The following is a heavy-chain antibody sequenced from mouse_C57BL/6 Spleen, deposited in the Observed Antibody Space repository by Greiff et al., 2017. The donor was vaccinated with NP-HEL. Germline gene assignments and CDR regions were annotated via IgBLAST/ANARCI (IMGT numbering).Heavy chain of an antibody. J-gene: IGHJ4*01. CDR2: IDPETGGT. D-gene: IGHD4-1*01. CDR1: GYTFTDYE. V-gene: IGHV1-15*01. Sequence: QVQLQQSGAELVRPGASVTLSCKASGYTFTDYEMHWVKQTPVHGLEWIGAIDPETGGTAYNQKFKGKAILTADKSSSTAYMELRSLTSEDSAVYYCTREGLTGTSMDYWGQGTSVTVSS. CDR3: TREGLTGTSMDY.